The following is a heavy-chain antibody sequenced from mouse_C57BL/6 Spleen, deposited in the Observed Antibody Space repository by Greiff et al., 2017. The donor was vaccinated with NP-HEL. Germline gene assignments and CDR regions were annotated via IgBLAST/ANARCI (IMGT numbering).Heavy chain of an antibody. V-gene: IGHV1-18*01. CDR3: ARREVDYYAMDY. CDR1: GYTFTDYN. Sequence: EVQGVESGPELVKPGASVKIPCKASGYTFTDYNMDWVKQSHGKSLEWIGDINPNNGGTIYNQKFKGKATLTVDKSSSTAYMELRSLTSEDTAVYYCARREVDYYAMDYWGQGTSVTVSS. J-gene: IGHJ4*01. CDR2: INPNNGGT. D-gene: IGHD1-1*02.